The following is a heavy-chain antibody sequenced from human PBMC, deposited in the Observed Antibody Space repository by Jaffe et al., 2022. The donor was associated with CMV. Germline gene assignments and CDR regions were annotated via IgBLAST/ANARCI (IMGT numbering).Heavy chain of an antibody. D-gene: IGHD1-20*01. J-gene: IGHJ6*03. V-gene: IGHV5-10-1*03. CDR2: IDPSDSYT. CDR1: GYSFTSYW. CDR3: ARQIGITGTYYYYMDV. Sequence: EVQLVQSGAEVKKPGESLRISCKGSGYSFTSYWISWVRQMPGKGLEWMGRIDPSDSYTNYSPSFQGHVTISADKSISTAYLQWSSLKASDTAMYYCARQIGITGTYYYYMDVWGKGTTVTVSS.